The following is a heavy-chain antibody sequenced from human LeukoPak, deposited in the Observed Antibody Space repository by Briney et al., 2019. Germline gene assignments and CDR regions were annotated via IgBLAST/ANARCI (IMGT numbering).Heavy chain of an antibody. CDR3: ARDRESYGSGSYYSYYYGMDD. J-gene: IGHJ6*02. V-gene: IGHV1-69*13. D-gene: IGHD3-10*01. CDR2: ILPIFGTA. Sequence: GASLKFSCKASGGTFSTYGISWVRHAPGHGLVWMGGILPIFGTANYAQKFQGRVTITADESTSTAYMELSSLRSEDTAVYYCARDRESYGSGSYYSYYYGMDDWGQGTTVTVSS. CDR1: GGTFSTYG.